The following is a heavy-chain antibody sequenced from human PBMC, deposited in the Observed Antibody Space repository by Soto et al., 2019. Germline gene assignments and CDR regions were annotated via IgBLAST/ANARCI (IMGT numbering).Heavy chain of an antibody. CDR3: ARKLGSSGWYGQPPRTYYFDY. Sequence: QVQLQESGPGLVKPSQTLSLTCTVSGGSISSGGYYWSWIRQHPGKGLEWIGYIYYSGSTYYNPSLKSRVTISVDTSKTQFSLKLSSVTAADTAVYYCARKLGSSGWYGQPPRTYYFDYWGQGTLVTVSS. V-gene: IGHV4-31*03. J-gene: IGHJ4*02. D-gene: IGHD6-19*01. CDR1: GGSISSGGYY. CDR2: IYYSGST.